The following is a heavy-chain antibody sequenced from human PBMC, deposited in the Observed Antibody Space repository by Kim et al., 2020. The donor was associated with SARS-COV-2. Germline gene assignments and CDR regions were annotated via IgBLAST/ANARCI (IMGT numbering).Heavy chain of an antibody. CDR1: GGSISSGDYY. V-gene: IGHV4-30-4*01. CDR3: ARQQQLVGVWFDP. J-gene: IGHJ5*02. D-gene: IGHD6-6*01. Sequence: SETLSLTCTVSGGSISSGDYYWSWIRQPPGKGLEWIGYIYYSGSTYYNPSLKSRVTISVDTSKNQFSLKLSSVTAADTAVYYCARQQQLVGVWFDPWGQGTLVTVSS. CDR2: IYYSGST.